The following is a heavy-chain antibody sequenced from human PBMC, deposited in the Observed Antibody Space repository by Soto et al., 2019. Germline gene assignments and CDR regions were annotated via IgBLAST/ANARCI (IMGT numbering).Heavy chain of an antibody. V-gene: IGHV3-48*03. CDR2: IHSSTGSI. CDR3: GHDRDISNCETDYPLTGCYFDY. CDR1: GFTFSNYE. J-gene: IGHJ4*02. D-gene: IGHD3-9*01. Sequence: GGSLRRSFAASGFTFSNYEMDWVRQAPWKVLEWIAYIHSSTGSIYYAESVKGRFTISRNNAKNSLFLEMNSLSAEDTAVYNCGHDRDISNCETDYPLTGCYFDYWGPGTPVTVS.